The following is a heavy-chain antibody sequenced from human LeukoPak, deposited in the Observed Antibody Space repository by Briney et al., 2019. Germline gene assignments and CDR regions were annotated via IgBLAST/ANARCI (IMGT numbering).Heavy chain of an antibody. D-gene: IGHD1-26*01. V-gene: IGHV4-39*07. CDR2: IYYSGST. J-gene: IGHJ4*02. CDR3: ARARGGSYYVGY. CDR1: GGSISSSSYY. Sequence: SETLSLTCTVSGGSISSSSYYWGWIRQPPGKGLEWIGSIYYSGSTYYNPSLKSRVTISVDTSKNQFSLKLSSVTAADTAVYYCARARGGSYYVGYWGQGTLVTVSS.